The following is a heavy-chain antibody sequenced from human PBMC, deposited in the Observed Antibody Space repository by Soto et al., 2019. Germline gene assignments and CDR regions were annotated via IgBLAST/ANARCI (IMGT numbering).Heavy chain of an antibody. CDR2: ICYDRSNK. V-gene: IGHV3-30-3*01. J-gene: IGHJ4*02. D-gene: IGHD4-17*01. CDR3: VPGDYYY. CDR1: GFTFSSYA. Sequence: PGGSLRLSCAASGFTFSSYAMSWVRQAPGKGLEWVAVICYDRSNKYYADSVKGRFTISRDNAKNSLYLQMNSLRAEDTAVYYCVPGDYYYWGQGTLVTVSS.